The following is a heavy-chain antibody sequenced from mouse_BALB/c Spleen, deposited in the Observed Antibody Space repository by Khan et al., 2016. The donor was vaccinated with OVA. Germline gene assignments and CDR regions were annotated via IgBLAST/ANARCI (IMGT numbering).Heavy chain of an antibody. CDR1: GYTFTNYG. CDR2: INTYNGEP. CDR3: GIPPYCSYTLDH. Sequence: QIQLVQSGPELKKPGETVKISCKASGYTFTNYGMNWVKQSPGKALKWMGWINTYNGEPTYADDFKGRFAFSLETSASTAYLQISTLKNEDTATYFWGIPPYCSYTLDHWGQGTSVTVSS. V-gene: IGHV9-3-1*01. J-gene: IGHJ4*01. D-gene: IGHD2-12*01.